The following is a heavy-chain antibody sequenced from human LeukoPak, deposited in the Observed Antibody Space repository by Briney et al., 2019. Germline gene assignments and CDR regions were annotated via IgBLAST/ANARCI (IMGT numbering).Heavy chain of an antibody. CDR3: ARGFNEWGLRFGESHPGAFDI. CDR1: GYTFTSYD. Sequence: ASVKVSCKASGYTFTSYDINWVRQATGQGLEWMGWMNPNSGNTGYAQKFQGRVTMTRNTSISTAYMELSSLRSGDTAVYYCARGFNEWGLRFGESHPGAFDIWGQGTMVTVSS. V-gene: IGHV1-8*01. J-gene: IGHJ3*02. CDR2: MNPNSGNT. D-gene: IGHD3-10*01.